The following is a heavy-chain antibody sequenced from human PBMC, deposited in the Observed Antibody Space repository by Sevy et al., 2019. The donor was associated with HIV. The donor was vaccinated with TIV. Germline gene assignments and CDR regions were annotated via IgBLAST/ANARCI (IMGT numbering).Heavy chain of an antibody. D-gene: IGHD4-17*01. CDR1: GFSFSSYT. V-gene: IGHV3-23*01. CDR2: IGGSDDRT. CDR3: AKDYGDFKNWFDS. Sequence: GGSLRLSCAASGFSFSSYTMAWVRQAPGKGLEWVSSIGGSDDRTFYAGPVKGRFTISRDNSKNALHLQMNSLRAEDTAVYYCAKDYGDFKNWFDSWGQGTLATVSS. J-gene: IGHJ5*01.